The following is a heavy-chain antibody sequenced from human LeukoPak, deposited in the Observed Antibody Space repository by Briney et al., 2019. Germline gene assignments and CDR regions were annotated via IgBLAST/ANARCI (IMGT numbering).Heavy chain of an antibody. V-gene: IGHV3-48*01. Sequence: GGSLRLSCAASGFTFSAYSINWVRQALGKGLEWISHISSGGDTTYYADSVKGRFTISRDNGKNSLYLQMNSLRPEDTAMYYCARQKLDDYCTVAVPSGSCYAPLDYWGQGTLVTVSS. D-gene: IGHD2-8*02. J-gene: IGHJ4*02. CDR1: GFTFSAYS. CDR2: ISSGGDTT. CDR3: ARQKLDDYCTVAVPSGSCYAPLDY.